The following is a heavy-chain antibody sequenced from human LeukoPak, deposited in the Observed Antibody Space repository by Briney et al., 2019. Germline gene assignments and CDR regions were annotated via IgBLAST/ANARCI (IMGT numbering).Heavy chain of an antibody. D-gene: IGHD4-17*01. CDR1: GYTFTSYD. V-gene: IGHV1-8*01. CDR3: ARDDYGDYGYYYYYGMDV. Sequence: ASVKVSCKASGYTFTSYDINWVRQATGQGLEWMGWMNPNSGNTGYAQKFQGRVTMTRNTSISTAYMELSSLRSEDTAVYYCARDDYGDYGYYYYYGMDVWGQGTTVTVSS. J-gene: IGHJ6*02. CDR2: MNPNSGNT.